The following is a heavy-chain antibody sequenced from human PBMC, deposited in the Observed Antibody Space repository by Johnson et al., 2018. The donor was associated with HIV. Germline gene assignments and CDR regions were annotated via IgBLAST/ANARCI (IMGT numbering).Heavy chain of an antibody. V-gene: IGHV3-30*18. CDR1: GFSFSNYG. D-gene: IGHD6-19*01. CDR2: ISYDGSNK. Sequence: QVQLVESGGGVVQPGRSLRLSCEASGFSFSNYGMHWVRQAPGKGLEWVAVISYDGSNKYYADSVKGRFTISRDNSKNTLYLQMNSLRAEDTAVYYCAKEGVAGADAFDIWGQGTMVTVSS. CDR3: AKEGVAGADAFDI. J-gene: IGHJ3*02.